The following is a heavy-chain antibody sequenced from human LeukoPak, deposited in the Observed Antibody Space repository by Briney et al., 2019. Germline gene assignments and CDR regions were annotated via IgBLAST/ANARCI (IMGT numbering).Heavy chain of an antibody. CDR3: ARGGGYDPLDY. CDR1: GFTFSSYS. Sequence: GGSLRLSCAAPGFTFSSYSMNWVRQAPGKGLEWVSYISSSSSTIYYADSVKGRFTISRDNAKNSLYLQMNSLRAEDTAVYYCARGGGYDPLDYWGQGTLVTVSS. CDR2: ISSSSSTI. D-gene: IGHD5-12*01. J-gene: IGHJ4*02. V-gene: IGHV3-48*04.